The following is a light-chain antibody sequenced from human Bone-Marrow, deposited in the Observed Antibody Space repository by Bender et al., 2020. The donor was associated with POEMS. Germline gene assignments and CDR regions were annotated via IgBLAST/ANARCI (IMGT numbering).Light chain of an antibody. Sequence: QSVLTQPASVSGSPGQSITISCTGTSSDVGSYKLVSWYQHHPGKAPKLMIYEGSKRPTGVSNRFSGSKSGNTASLTISGLQTEDEAAYYCSSYTRSSTLVVFGGGTKLTVL. J-gene: IGLJ2*01. CDR2: EGS. CDR1: SSDVGSYKL. CDR3: SSYTRSSTLVV. V-gene: IGLV2-14*02.